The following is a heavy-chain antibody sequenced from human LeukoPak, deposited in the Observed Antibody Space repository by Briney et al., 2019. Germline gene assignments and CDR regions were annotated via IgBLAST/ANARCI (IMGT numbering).Heavy chain of an antibody. Sequence: GGSLRLSCAASGFTVSGNYMGWVRQGPGKGLEWVSVTYSGGSSYYADSVKGRFTISRDNSKNTLYLQMNSLRAEDTAMYYCARGYCSGRSCYNGMDVWGQGTTVTVSS. D-gene: IGHD2-15*01. CDR3: ARGYCSGRSCYNGMDV. V-gene: IGHV3-66*01. CDR2: TYSGGSS. CDR1: GFTVSGNY. J-gene: IGHJ6*02.